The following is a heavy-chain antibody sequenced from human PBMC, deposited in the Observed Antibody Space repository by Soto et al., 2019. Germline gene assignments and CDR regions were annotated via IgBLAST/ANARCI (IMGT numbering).Heavy chain of an antibody. CDR3: VRGPSDHKLRPVEWPYGDY. CDR2: IYSGHTT. V-gene: IGHV3-53*01. CDR1: GFSFEKHA. J-gene: IGHJ4*02. D-gene: IGHD3-3*01. Sequence: TGGSLRLSCEGSGFSFEKHAMSWVRQAPGKGLEWVSVIYSGHTTYYADSVEGRFTISRDDAKNTLYLQMNSLRVDDTAVYYCVRGPSDHKLRPVEWPYGDYWGQGTLVTVSS.